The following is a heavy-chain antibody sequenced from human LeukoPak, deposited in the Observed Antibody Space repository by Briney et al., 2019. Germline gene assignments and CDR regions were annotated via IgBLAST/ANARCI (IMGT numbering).Heavy chain of an antibody. CDR2: IYYSGST. CDR3: ARDQYYYGSGLAY. Sequence: SETLSLTCTVSGGFISSYYWSWLRQPPGKGLEWIGYIYYSGSTNYNPSLKSRVTISVDTSKNQFSLKLSSVTAADTAVYYCARDQYYYGSGLAYWGQGTLVTVSS. D-gene: IGHD3-10*01. CDR1: GGFISSYY. V-gene: IGHV4-59*01. J-gene: IGHJ4*02.